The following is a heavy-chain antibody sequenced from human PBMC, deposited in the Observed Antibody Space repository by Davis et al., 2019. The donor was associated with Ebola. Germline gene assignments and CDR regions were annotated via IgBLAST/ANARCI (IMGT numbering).Heavy chain of an antibody. CDR2: IYYSGST. V-gene: IGHV4-61*05. J-gene: IGHJ6*02. Sequence: SETLSLTCTVSGGSISSSSYYWSWIRQPPGKGLEWIGYIYYSGSTNYNPSLKSRVTISVDTTKNQFSLKLSSVTAADTAVYYCAAAVNYYYGMDVWGQGTTVTVSS. D-gene: IGHD2-15*01. CDR3: AAAVNYYYGMDV. CDR1: GGSISSSSYY.